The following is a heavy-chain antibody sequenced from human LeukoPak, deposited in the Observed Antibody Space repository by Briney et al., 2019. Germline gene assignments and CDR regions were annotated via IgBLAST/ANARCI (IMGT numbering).Heavy chain of an antibody. CDR2: INHSGST. CDR1: GGSFSGYY. J-gene: IGHJ3*02. CDR3: ARGPRYFDWLSHAFDI. V-gene: IGHV4-34*01. Sequence: SETLSLTCAVYGGSFSGYYWSWIRQPPGKGLEWIGEINHSGSTNYNPSLKSRVTISVDTSKNQFSLKLSSVTAADTAVYYCARGPRYFDWLSHAFDIWGQGTMVTASS. D-gene: IGHD3-9*01.